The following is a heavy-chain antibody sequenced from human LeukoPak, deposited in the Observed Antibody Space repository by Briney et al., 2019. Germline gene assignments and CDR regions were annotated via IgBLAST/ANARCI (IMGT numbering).Heavy chain of an antibody. Sequence: GGSLRLSCAASGFTFSSYGMHWVRQAPGKGLEWVAVISYDGSNKYYADSVKGRFTISRDNSKNTLYLQMNSLRAEDTAVYYCARAVYGDYVRGYYYYYMDVWGKGTTVTVSS. V-gene: IGHV3-30*03. CDR3: ARAVYGDYVRGYYYYYMDV. CDR2: ISYDGSNK. J-gene: IGHJ6*03. D-gene: IGHD4-17*01. CDR1: GFTFSSYG.